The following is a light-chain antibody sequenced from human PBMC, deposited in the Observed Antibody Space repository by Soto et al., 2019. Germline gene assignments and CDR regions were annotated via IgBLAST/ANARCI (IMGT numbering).Light chain of an antibody. CDR1: QSVNSK. Sequence: EIVMTQSPATLSVSPGERATLSCRASQSVNSKLAWYQKKPGQATRLLIYGATIRASCIPARIRMSGSGTELTLTITSLQSDDVAVDFCEEYNFRKIFGQGTKVEIK. CDR2: GAT. V-gene: IGKV3-15*01. CDR3: EEYNFRKI. J-gene: IGKJ1*01.